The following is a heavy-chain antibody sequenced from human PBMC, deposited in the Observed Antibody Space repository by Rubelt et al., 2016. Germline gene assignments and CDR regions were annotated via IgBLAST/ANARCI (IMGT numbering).Heavy chain of an antibody. CDR3: ARDQWLGELSDFDY. Sequence: QVHLVESGGGVVQPGRSLRLSCAASGSTFKNYAMHWVRQSPGKGLEWVALISYDGNYKNYADSVKGRFTISRDNSKETLDLQMSSLRGEDTAVYYCARDQWLGELSDFDYWGQGTLVTVSS. CDR1: GSTFKNYA. J-gene: IGHJ4*02. D-gene: IGHD3-16*02. V-gene: IGHV3-30*04. CDR2: ISYDGNYK.